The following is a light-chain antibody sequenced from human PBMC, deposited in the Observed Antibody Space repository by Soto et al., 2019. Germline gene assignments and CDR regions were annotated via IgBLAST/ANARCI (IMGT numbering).Light chain of an antibody. Sequence: IVLTQSPGTLSLSPGERATLSCRASQSVISNYLAWYQQKPGQAPRLLIYGASSRATGIPDRFSGSGSETDFTLTISTLEPEDFAVYYCQQYGNSPYTFGQGTKLEIK. CDR2: GAS. CDR3: QQYGNSPYT. J-gene: IGKJ2*01. CDR1: QSVISNY. V-gene: IGKV3-20*01.